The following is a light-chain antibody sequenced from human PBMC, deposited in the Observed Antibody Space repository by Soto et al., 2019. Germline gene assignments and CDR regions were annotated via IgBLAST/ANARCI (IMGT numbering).Light chain of an antibody. J-gene: IGKJ1*01. CDR2: KIS. CDR3: MQGTQFPRT. CDR1: QSLVHSDGNTY. V-gene: IGKV2-24*01. Sequence: EIVLTQSPGTLSLSPGERATLSCRSSQSLVHSDGNTYLSWLQQRPGQPPRLLIYKISNRFSGVPDRFSGSGAGTDFTLKISRVEAEDVGVYYCMQGTQFPRTFGQGTKVEIK.